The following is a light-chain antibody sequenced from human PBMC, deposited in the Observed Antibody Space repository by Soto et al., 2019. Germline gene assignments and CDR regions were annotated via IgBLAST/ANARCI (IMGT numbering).Light chain of an antibody. Sequence: EIVLTQSPATLSLSPGERATLSCRASQSVSSYLSCYQQKPGQAPMLLIYDASNRATGIPARFSGSGSGTDFTPTISSLKTEECAGYYSQQRSNWPLTFGGGTNVDI. CDR2: DAS. V-gene: IGKV3-11*01. J-gene: IGKJ4*01. CDR3: QQRSNWPLT. CDR1: QSVSSY.